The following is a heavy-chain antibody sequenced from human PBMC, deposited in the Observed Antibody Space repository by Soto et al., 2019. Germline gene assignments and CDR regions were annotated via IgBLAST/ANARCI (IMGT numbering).Heavy chain of an antibody. CDR1: GFTFSDYG. CDR2: ISGSRGSTT. Sequence: PGGSLRLSCAASGFTFSDYGLSWVRQAPGKGLEWVSAISGSRGSTTYYAGSVKGRFTISRDNSKNTLYLQMNSLRVEDTAVYYCAQDRGCSGSTCYQAYWGPGTLVTGSS. CDR3: AQDRGCSGSTCYQAY. J-gene: IGHJ4*02. V-gene: IGHV3-23*01. D-gene: IGHD2-2*01.